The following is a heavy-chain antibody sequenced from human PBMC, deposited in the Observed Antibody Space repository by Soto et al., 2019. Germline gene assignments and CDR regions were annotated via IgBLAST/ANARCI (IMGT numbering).Heavy chain of an antibody. J-gene: IGHJ3*02. CDR3: ARNVDTAMEPRPYDAFDI. CDR2: ISYDGSNK. V-gene: IGHV3-30-3*01. CDR1: GFTFSSYA. D-gene: IGHD5-18*01. Sequence: QVQLVESGGGVVQPGRSLRLSCAASGFTFSSYAMHWVRQAPGKGLEWVAVISYDGSNKYYADSVKGRFTISRDKSKNTLYLKMNSLRAEDTAVYCCARNVDTAMEPRPYDAFDIWGQGTMVTVSS.